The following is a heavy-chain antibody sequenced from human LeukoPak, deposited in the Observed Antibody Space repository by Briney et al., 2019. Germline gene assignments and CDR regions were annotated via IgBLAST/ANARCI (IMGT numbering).Heavy chain of an antibody. CDR2: INPSSGGT. D-gene: IGHD5-24*01. CDR1: GYTFTGYY. CDR3: ARDRGGRWLQWVGDDY. J-gene: IGHJ4*02. V-gene: IGHV1-2*02. Sequence: ASVKVSCKASGYTFTGYYMHWVRQAPGQGLEWMGWINPSSGGTNYAQKFQGRVTMTRDTSISTAYMELSRLRSDDTAVYYCARDRGGRWLQWVGDDYWGQGTLVTVSS.